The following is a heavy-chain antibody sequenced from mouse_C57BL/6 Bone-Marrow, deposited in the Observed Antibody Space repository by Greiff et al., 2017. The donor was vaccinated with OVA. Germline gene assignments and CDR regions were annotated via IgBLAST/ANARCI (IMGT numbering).Heavy chain of an antibody. CDR1: GFNIKNTY. Sequence: EVQLQQSVAELVRPGASVKLSCTASGFNIKNTYMNWVKQRPEQGLEWIGRIDPANGNTKYAPKFQGKATITADTSSNTAYLQLSSLTSEDTAVDYCARARVYYGSSYNYWGQGTTLTVSS. D-gene: IGHD1-1*01. CDR3: ARARVYYGSSYNY. V-gene: IGHV14-3*01. J-gene: IGHJ2*01. CDR2: IDPANGNT.